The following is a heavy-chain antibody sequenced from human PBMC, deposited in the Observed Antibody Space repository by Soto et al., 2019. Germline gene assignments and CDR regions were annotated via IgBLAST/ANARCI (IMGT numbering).Heavy chain of an antibody. V-gene: IGHV3-23*01. D-gene: IGHD6-13*01. CDR3: AKDLRPLGIAAHVRVGMDV. CDR1: GLLFSSYA. CDR2: VSGSGGRT. J-gene: IGHJ6*02. Sequence: GSLRLSCLSSGLLFSSYARSSVRPAPGRGLEWVSVVSGSGGRTYDADSVKGRFTISRDNSKNTLYLQMNSLRAEDTAVYYCAKDLRPLGIAAHVRVGMDVWGQGTTVTVSS.